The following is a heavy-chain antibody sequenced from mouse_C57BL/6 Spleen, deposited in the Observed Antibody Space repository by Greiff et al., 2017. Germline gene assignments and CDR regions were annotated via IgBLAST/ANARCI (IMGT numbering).Heavy chain of an antibody. Sequence: VQLVESGAELVRPGTSVKVSCKASGYAFTNYLIEWVKQRPGQGLEWIGVINPGSGGTNYNEKFKGKATLTADKSSSTAYMQLSSLTSEDSAVYFCASGNYYGSSQYYFDYWGQGTTLTVSS. CDR1: GYAFTNYL. V-gene: IGHV1-54*01. D-gene: IGHD1-1*01. CDR2: INPGSGGT. CDR3: ASGNYYGSSQYYFDY. J-gene: IGHJ2*01.